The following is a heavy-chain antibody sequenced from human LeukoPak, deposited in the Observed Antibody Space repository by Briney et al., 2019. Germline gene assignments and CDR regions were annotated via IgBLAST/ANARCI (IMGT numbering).Heavy chain of an antibody. V-gene: IGHV6-1*01. CDR3: ARARVNYDFWSGYPPFDY. J-gene: IGHJ4*02. CDR1: GDSVSSNSAA. D-gene: IGHD3-3*01. Sequence: SQTLSLTCAISGDSVSSNSAAWNWIRQSPPRGLEWLGRTYYRSKWYNDYAVSVKSRITINPDTSKNQFSLQLNSATPEDTAVYYCARARVNYDFWSGYPPFDYWGQGTLVTVSS. CDR2: TYYRSKWYN.